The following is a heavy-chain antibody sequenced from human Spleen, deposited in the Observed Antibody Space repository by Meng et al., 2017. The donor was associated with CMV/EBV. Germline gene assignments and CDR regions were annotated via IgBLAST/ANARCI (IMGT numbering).Heavy chain of an antibody. D-gene: IGHD3-16*02. CDR3: AIDVADVTTFGGVIVSPDN. Sequence: GESLKISCAASGFTFSSYWMSWVRQAPGKGLEWVANIKQDGSEKYYVDSVKGRFTISRDNAKNSLYLQMNSLRAEDTAVYYCAIDVADVTTFGGVIVSPDNWGQGTLVTVSS. CDR1: GFTFSSYW. CDR2: IKQDGSEK. J-gene: IGHJ4*02. V-gene: IGHV3-7*01.